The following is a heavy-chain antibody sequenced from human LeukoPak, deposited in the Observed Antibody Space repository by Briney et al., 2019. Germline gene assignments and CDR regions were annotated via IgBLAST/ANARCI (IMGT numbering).Heavy chain of an antibody. CDR1: GFTFSNYA. D-gene: IGHD3/OR15-3a*01. CDR2: IYYSGNT. J-gene: IGHJ4*02. CDR3: ARQTGSGLFILP. Sequence: GSLRLSCAVSGFTFSNYAMNWVRQPPGKGLEWIGSIYYSGNTYYNASLKSQVSISIDTSKNQFSLKLTSVTAADTAVYYCARQTGSGLFILPGGQGTLVTVSS. V-gene: IGHV4-39*01.